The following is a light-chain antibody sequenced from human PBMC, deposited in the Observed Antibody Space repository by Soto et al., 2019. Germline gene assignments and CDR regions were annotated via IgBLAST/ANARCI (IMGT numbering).Light chain of an antibody. V-gene: IGKV3-15*01. CDR1: QSVISS. J-gene: IGKJ4*01. CDR2: GAS. Sequence: SPGTLSLKKGERATLSCRASQSVISSIAWYQQKLGQAPRLLIYGASTRATGIPARFSGSGSGTEFFLTISSLQSEDFAMYYWQHYHTWLGTFR. CDR3: QHYHTWLGT.